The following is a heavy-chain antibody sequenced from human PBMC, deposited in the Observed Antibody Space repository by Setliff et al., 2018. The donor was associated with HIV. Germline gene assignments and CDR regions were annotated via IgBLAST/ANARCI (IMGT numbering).Heavy chain of an antibody. Sequence: SETLSLTCAVYGGSFISYYWTWIRQPPGKGLEWIGEINHSGSTNYNPSLRSRVTISVDTSKTQFSLNLSSVTAADTAVYYCARVKGVYCSSVSCYPSWFDPWGQGTLVTVSS. CDR3: ARVKGVYCSSVSCYPSWFDP. V-gene: IGHV4-34*01. J-gene: IGHJ5*02. CDR1: GGSFISYY. CDR2: INHSGST. D-gene: IGHD2-2*01.